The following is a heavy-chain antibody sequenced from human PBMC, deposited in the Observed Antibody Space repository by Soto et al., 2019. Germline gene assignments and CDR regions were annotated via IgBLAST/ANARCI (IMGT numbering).Heavy chain of an antibody. D-gene: IGHD3-16*01. CDR3: AKSLGESGT. Sequence: QVQLVESGGGVVQPGRSLRLSCAASGFTFSSYGMHWVRQAPGKGLEWVAVISYDGSNKYYADSVKGRFTISRDNSKNTLYLQMNSLRAEDTAVYYCAKSLGESGTWGQGTLVTVSS. CDR2: ISYDGSNK. V-gene: IGHV3-30*18. J-gene: IGHJ5*02. CDR1: GFTFSSYG.